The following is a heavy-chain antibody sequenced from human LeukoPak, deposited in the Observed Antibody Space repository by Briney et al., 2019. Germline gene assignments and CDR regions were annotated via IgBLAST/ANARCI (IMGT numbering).Heavy chain of an antibody. V-gene: IGHV3-23*01. J-gene: IGHJ4*02. CDR3: AKDRVGVVVGATYDY. CDR1: GFTFSSYA. D-gene: IGHD2-15*01. CDR2: VSGSGGST. Sequence: GSLRLSCAASGFTFSSYAMSWVRQAPGKGLEWVSVVSGSGGSTNYADSVKGRFTIFRDNSKNTLYLQMNSLRAEDTAVYYCAKDRVGVVVGATYDYWGQGTLVTVSS.